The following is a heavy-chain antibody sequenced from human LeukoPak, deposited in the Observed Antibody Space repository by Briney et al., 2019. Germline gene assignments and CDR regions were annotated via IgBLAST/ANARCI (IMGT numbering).Heavy chain of an antibody. CDR3: GASVVVPAAIIISGAFDI. V-gene: IGHV4-31*03. CDR2: IYYSGST. Sequence: SQTLSLTCTVSGGSISSGGYYWSWIRQHPGKGLEWMGYIYYSGSTYYNPSLKSRVTISVDTSKNQFSLKLSSVTAADTAVYYCGASVVVPAAIIISGAFDIWGQGTMVTVSS. D-gene: IGHD2-2*02. J-gene: IGHJ3*02. CDR1: GGSISSGGYY.